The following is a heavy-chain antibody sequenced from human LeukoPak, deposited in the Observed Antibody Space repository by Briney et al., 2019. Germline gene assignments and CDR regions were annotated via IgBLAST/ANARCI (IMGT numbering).Heavy chain of an antibody. D-gene: IGHD3-10*01. J-gene: IGHJ6*03. CDR2: IYYSGST. CDR1: GGSISSGGYS. CDR3: AREGVENYYYGSGSYVGYYYYMDV. Sequence: SQTLSLTCAVSGGSISSGGYSWSWIRQPPGKGLERIGYIYYSGSTYYNPSLKSRVTISVDTSKNQFSLKLSSVTAADTAVYYCAREGVENYYYGSGSYVGYYYYMDVWGKGTTVTISS. V-gene: IGHV4-30-4*07.